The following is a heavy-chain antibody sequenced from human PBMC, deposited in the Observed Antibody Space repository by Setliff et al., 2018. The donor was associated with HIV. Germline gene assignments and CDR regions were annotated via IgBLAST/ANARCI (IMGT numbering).Heavy chain of an antibody. Sequence: NSSETLSLTCAVYGGSFSGHYWSWIRQPPGKGLEWIGEINHSGSTNYNPSLKSRVTISVDTSKNQFSLKLSSVTAADTAVYYCARGVRNFWSGDDVEYYYLDLWGRGTLVTVSS. CDR2: INHSGST. J-gene: IGHJ2*01. D-gene: IGHD3-3*01. CDR1: GGSFSGHY. V-gene: IGHV4-34*01. CDR3: ARGVRNFWSGDDVEYYYLDL.